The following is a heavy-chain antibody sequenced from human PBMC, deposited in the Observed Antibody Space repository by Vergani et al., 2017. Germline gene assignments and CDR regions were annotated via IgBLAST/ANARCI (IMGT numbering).Heavy chain of an antibody. CDR2: ISAYNGNT. CDR1: GYTFTSYG. Sequence: QVQLVQSGAEVKKPGASVKVSCKASGYTFTSYGISWVRQAPGQGLEWMGWISAYNGNTNYAQKLQGRVTMTTDTSTRTAYMELRSRRSDDTAVYYCAREGIVVVVAATPRVYYYGMDVWGQGTTVTVSS. CDR3: AREGIVVVVAATPRVYYYGMDV. V-gene: IGHV1-18*01. J-gene: IGHJ6*02. D-gene: IGHD2-15*01.